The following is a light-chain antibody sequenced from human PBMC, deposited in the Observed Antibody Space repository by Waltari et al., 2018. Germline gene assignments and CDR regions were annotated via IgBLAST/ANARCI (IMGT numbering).Light chain of an antibody. V-gene: IGKV1-39*01. CDR1: QSISSY. CDR2: AAS. CDR3: QQSYSTRWT. J-gene: IGKJ1*01. Sequence: DIQMTQSPSSLSASVGDRVTITCRASQSISSYLNGYQQKPGKVPKLLIYAASSLQSGVPSRFSGSGSGTDFTLTISSLQPEDFATYYCQQSYSTRWTFGQGTKVEIK.